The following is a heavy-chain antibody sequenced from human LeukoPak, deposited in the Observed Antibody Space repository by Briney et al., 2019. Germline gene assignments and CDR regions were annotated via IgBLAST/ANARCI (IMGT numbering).Heavy chain of an antibody. Sequence: SETLSLTCAVYGGSFSGCYWSWIRQPAGKGLEWIGRIYTSGSTNYNPSLKSRVTMSVDTSKNQFSLKLSSVTAADTAVYYCARGNRRFSTQLDYWGQGTLVTVSS. CDR3: ARGNRRFSTQLDY. V-gene: IGHV4-59*10. J-gene: IGHJ4*02. CDR2: IYTSGST. CDR1: GGSFSGCY. D-gene: IGHD3-3*01.